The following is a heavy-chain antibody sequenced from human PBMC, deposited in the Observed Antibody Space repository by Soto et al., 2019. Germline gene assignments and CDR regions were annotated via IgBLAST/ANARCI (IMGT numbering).Heavy chain of an antibody. CDR1: GFPFSHYW. V-gene: IGHV3-74*01. CDR2: INPAGTIT. J-gene: IGHJ5*02. D-gene: IGHD3-16*01. Sequence: MQMVESGGGSVQPGGSLRLSCADSGFPFSHYWMHWVRQTPGKGLVWVSRINPAGTITNYADSVEGRFTISRDNADSALFLQMNSLSAEDTAIYYCTSDTFGLRDTWGQGTLVTVTS. CDR3: TSDTFGLRDT.